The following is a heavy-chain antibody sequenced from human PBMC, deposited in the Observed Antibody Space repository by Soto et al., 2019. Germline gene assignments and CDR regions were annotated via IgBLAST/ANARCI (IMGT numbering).Heavy chain of an antibody. J-gene: IGHJ6*02. CDR1: GRSYSSDG. CDR3: ARGQYYSSGSAATSYFYFGIDV. Sequence: QLQLEQSGPEVKKPGSSVKVSCKASGRSYSSDGVSWVRQAPGQGLEWMGGIIPVFGNTKYVQRFQGRLTITADKSTSTVYMEMSSLSSEDTAVYFCARGQYYSSGSAATSYFYFGIDVWGQETTVIVSS. D-gene: IGHD3-10*01. V-gene: IGHV1-69*06. CDR2: IIPVFGNT.